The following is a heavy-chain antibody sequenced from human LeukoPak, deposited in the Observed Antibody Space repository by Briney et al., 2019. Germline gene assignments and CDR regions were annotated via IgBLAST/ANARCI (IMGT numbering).Heavy chain of an antibody. CDR3: ARDLYGSVNRVGNWFDP. Sequence: TSETLSLTCAVSGYSISSGYYWSWIRQPAGKGLEWIGRIYTSGSTNYNPSLKSRVTISVDKSKNQFSLKLSSVTAADTAVYYCARDLYGSVNRVGNWFDPWGQGTLVTVSS. CDR1: GYSISSGYY. J-gene: IGHJ5*02. D-gene: IGHD3-10*01. CDR2: IYTSGST. V-gene: IGHV4-61*02.